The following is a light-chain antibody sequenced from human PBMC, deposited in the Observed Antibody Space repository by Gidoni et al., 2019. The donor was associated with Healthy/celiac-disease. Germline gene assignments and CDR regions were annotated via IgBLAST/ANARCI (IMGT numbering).Light chain of an antibody. J-gene: IGKJ4*01. CDR3: QQYGSSPLT. CDR1: QSVSSSY. Sequence: EIALTQSPGTLSLSPGERATLSCRASQSVSSSYLALYQQKPGQAPRLLIYGASSRATGIPDRFSGSGSGTDFTLTISRLEPEDFAVYYCQQYGSSPLTFXGXTKVEIK. CDR2: GAS. V-gene: IGKV3-20*01.